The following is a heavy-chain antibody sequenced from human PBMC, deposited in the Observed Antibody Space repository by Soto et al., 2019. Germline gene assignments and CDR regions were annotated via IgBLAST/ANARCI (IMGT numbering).Heavy chain of an antibody. CDR3: ARVKVVVAAPIIDY. CDR1: GFTFSSYS. Sequence: PGGSLRLSCAASGFTFSSYSMNWVRQAPGKGLEWVSSISSSSSYIYYADSVKGRFTISRDNAKNSLYLQMNSLRAEDTAVYYCARVKVVVAAPIIDYWGQGTLVTVSS. CDR2: ISSSSSYI. D-gene: IGHD2-15*01. J-gene: IGHJ4*02. V-gene: IGHV3-21*01.